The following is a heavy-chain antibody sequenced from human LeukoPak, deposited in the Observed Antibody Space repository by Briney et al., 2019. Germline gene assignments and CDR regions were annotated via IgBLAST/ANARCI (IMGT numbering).Heavy chain of an antibody. Sequence: GGSLRLSCTASGFTFGDYAMSWFRQAPGKGLEWVGFIRSKAYGGTTEYAASVKGRFTISRDDSKSIAYLQMNSLKTEDTAVYYCTRDPNGRRTYYFDYWGQGTLVTVSS. D-gene: IGHD1-26*01. CDR1: GFTFGDYA. J-gene: IGHJ4*02. CDR3: TRDPNGRRTYYFDY. CDR2: IRSKAYGGTT. V-gene: IGHV3-49*03.